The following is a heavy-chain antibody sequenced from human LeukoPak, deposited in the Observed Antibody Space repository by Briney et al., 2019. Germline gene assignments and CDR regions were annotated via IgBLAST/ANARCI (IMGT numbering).Heavy chain of an antibody. CDR1: GYTFTSYY. CDR3: ARDSLGYCSSISCMLLDF. Sequence: ASVKVSCKASGYTFTSYYMHWVRQAPGQGLEWMGIINPSGGSTSYAQKFQGRVTMTRDTSISTAYMELSRLRSDDTAVYYCARDSLGYCSSISCMLLDFWGQGTLVTVSS. J-gene: IGHJ4*02. D-gene: IGHD2-2*01. CDR2: INPSGGST. V-gene: IGHV1-46*01.